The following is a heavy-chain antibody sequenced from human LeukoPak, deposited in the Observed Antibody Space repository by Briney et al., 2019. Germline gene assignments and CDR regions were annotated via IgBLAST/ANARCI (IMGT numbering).Heavy chain of an antibody. D-gene: IGHD4-23*01. J-gene: IGHJ3*02. V-gene: IGHV3-48*01. CDR1: GFTFSTYS. CDR2: ISSGSSTI. CDR3: AKLPYGRGYHDAFDI. Sequence: GGSLRLSCAASGFTFSTYSMNWVRQAPGKGLEWVSYISSGSSTIHYADSVKGRFTISRDNSKNTLYLQMNSLRAEDTAVYYCAKLPYGRGYHDAFDIWGQGTMVTVSS.